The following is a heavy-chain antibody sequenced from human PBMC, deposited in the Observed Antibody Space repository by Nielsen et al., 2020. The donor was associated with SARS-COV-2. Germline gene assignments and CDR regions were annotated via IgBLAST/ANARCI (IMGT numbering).Heavy chain of an antibody. V-gene: IGHV3-11*05. J-gene: IGHJ5*02. D-gene: IGHD4-17*01. CDR3: AKAGYTVTRGWFDP. Sequence: GGSLRLSCAASGFTFSDYYMSWIRQAPGKGLEWVSYISSSSSYTNYADSVKGRFTISRDNSKNTLYLQMNSLRAEDTAVYYCAKAGYTVTRGWFDPWGQGTLVTVSS. CDR2: ISSSSSYT. CDR1: GFTFSDYY.